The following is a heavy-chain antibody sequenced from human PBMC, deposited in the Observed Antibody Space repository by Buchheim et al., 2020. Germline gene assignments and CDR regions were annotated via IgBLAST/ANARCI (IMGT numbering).Heavy chain of an antibody. V-gene: IGHV4-30-4*01. J-gene: IGHJ4*02. Sequence: QVQLQESGPGLVKPSQTLSLTCTVSGGSISSGDYYWSWIRQPPGKGLEWIGYIYYSGSTYYNPSLKSRVTISVNTSKNQFFLKLSSVTAADTAVYYCARSGDYYDSSGYYNFDYWGQGTL. CDR1: GGSISSGDYY. CDR2: IYYSGST. CDR3: ARSGDYYDSSGYYNFDY. D-gene: IGHD3-22*01.